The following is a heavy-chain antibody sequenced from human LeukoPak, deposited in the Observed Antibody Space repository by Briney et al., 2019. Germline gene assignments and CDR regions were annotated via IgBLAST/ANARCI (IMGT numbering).Heavy chain of an antibody. CDR1: GGSISSSSYY. J-gene: IGHJ4*02. CDR3: AKSDHSKTYYFDY. D-gene: IGHD4-11*01. V-gene: IGHV4-39*01. CDR2: IYYSGST. Sequence: SETLSLTCTVSGGSISSSSYYWGWIRQPPGKGLEWIGSIYYSGSTYYNPSLKSRVTISVDTSKNQFSLKLSPVTAADTAVYHCAKSDHSKTYYFDYWGQGTLVTVSS.